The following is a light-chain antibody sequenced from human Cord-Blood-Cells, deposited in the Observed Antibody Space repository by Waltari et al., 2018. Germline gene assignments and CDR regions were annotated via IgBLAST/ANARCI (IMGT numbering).Light chain of an antibody. J-gene: IGKJ3*01. Sequence: DIQMTQYPSSRSASVGDRVTNTCRASQSISSYLNWYQPKPGKAPKLLIYAASSLQSGVPSRFSGSGSGTDFTLTISSLQPEDFATYYCQQSYSTPRTFGPGTKVDIK. CDR2: AAS. V-gene: IGKV1-39*01. CDR3: QQSYSTPRT. CDR1: QSISSY.